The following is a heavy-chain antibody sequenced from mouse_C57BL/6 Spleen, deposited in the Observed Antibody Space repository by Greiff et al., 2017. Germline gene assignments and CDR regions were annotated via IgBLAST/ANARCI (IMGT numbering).Heavy chain of an antibody. J-gene: IGHJ2*01. Sequence: EVQLQQSGPEQVKPGASVKISCKASGYTFTDYYMNWVKQSHGKSLEWIGDINPNNGGTSYNQKFKGKATLTVDKSSSTAYMERRSLTSEDSAVYYCARGYYGFDYWGQGTTLTVSS. V-gene: IGHV1-26*01. CDR3: ARGYYGFDY. CDR1: GYTFTDYY. D-gene: IGHD1-1*01. CDR2: INPNNGGT.